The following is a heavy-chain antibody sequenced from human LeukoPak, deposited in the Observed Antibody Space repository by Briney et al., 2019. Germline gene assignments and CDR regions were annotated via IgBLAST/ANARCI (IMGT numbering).Heavy chain of an antibody. J-gene: IGHJ4*02. Sequence: GGSLRLSCAASGFTFSSYAMHWVRQVPGKGLDWVAVKDYCADSVKGRFTASKDNSKSTLYLQMNSLRAEDTAIYYCAKDLCSDASCSSRGIDYWGQGTLVTVSS. CDR2: KD. CDR3: AKDLCSDASCSSRGIDY. CDR1: GFTFSSYA. D-gene: IGHD2-15*01. V-gene: IGHV3-30*18.